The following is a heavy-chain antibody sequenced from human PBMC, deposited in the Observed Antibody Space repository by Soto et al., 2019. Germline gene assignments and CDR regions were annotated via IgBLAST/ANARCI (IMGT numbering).Heavy chain of an antibody. CDR2: ISSSSSII. Sequence: EEQLVESGGGLVQPGGSLRLSCAASGLTFSTYGMNWVRQSPGKGLEWVSYISSSSSIIYYADSVKGRFTISRDNAKNSLFLHMNSLRGEDTAVYYCARDMCTSGCPIYVWGQGTLVTVSS. V-gene: IGHV3-48*01. CDR3: ARDMCTSGCPIYV. J-gene: IGHJ4*02. CDR1: GLTFSTYG. D-gene: IGHD6-19*01.